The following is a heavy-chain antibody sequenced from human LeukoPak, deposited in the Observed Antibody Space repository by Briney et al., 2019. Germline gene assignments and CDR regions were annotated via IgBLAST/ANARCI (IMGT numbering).Heavy chain of an antibody. J-gene: IGHJ4*02. CDR1: GFTFSSYW. D-gene: IGHD4-17*01. Sequence: GGSLRLSCAASGFTFSSYWMSWVRQAPGKGLEWVSIISSGSSAIFSADALKGRFTISRDDAKNLLYLDMNSLRAEDTAVYYCARGHTAVTRHFDFWGQGTLVTVSS. CDR2: ISSGSSAI. CDR3: ARGHTAVTRHFDF. V-gene: IGHV3-21*01.